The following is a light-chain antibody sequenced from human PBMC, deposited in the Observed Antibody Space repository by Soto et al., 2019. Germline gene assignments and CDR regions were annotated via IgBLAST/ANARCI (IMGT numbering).Light chain of an antibody. CDR1: QSVTSN. CDR3: HQRSDWPIT. CDR2: GAS. Sequence: EIEMTQSPATLSVSPGERATLSCRASQSVTSNLAWYQQKPGQAPRLLIYGASKRATGIPARLSGSGSGTEFTLTISSLQSEDFAVYYCHQRSDWPITFGQGTKLQ. J-gene: IGKJ2*01. V-gene: IGKV3-15*01.